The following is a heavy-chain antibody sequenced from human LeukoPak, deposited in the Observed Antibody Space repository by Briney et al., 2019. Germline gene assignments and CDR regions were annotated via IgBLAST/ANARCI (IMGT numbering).Heavy chain of an antibody. D-gene: IGHD2-15*01. J-gene: IGHJ4*02. V-gene: IGHV3-66*04. CDR2: ISSAGTT. Sequence: GGSLRLSCAASGFTVSSSYMSWVRQAPGKGLEWVSIISSAGTTYYADSVKGRFTISRDNSKNTVYLQVNSLRDEDTAVYYCARHVKRTPVDYWGQGTLVTVSS. CDR1: GFTVSSSY. CDR3: ARHVKRTPVDY.